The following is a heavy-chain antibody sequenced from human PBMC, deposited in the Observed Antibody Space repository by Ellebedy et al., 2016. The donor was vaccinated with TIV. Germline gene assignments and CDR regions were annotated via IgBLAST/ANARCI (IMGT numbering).Heavy chain of an antibody. J-gene: IGHJ4*02. Sequence: GESLKISCQGFGYSFTSYWIGWVRQMPGKGLAWMGIIYPSDSDTRYSPSFQGQVTISADKSSSTAYLQWNSLKASDTAMFYCARPSDWNDGYFHYWGQGTLVTVSS. CDR3: ARPSDWNDGYFHY. CDR2: IYPSDSDT. V-gene: IGHV5-51*01. CDR1: GYSFTSYW. D-gene: IGHD1-1*01.